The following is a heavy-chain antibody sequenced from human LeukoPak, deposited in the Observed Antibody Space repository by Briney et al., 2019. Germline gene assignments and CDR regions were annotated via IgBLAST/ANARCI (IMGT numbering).Heavy chain of an antibody. CDR3: AREPTAHDAFDI. V-gene: IGHV3-9*01. CDR2: ISWNSGSI. CDR1: GFSFDDYV. D-gene: IGHD1-26*01. Sequence: PGGSLRLSCAASGFSFDDYVMHWVRQAPGKGLEWVSGISWNSGSIGYADSVKGRFTTSRDNAKNTLYLQMNSLRAEDTAVYYCAREPTAHDAFDIWGQGTMVTVSS. J-gene: IGHJ3*02.